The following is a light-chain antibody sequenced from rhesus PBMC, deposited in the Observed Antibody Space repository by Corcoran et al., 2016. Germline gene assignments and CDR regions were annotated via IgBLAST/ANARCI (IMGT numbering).Light chain of an antibody. CDR2: VAS. Sequence: DIQMSQSPSSLSASVGDKVTITCRASQGISNALAWYQQKPGKAPKLLIYVASSLESGVPSRFSGSRSGTDFTLTISSLRPEDFAAYYCQQGYSTPDSFGQGTKVEIK. CDR3: QQGYSTPDS. J-gene: IGKJ2*01. V-gene: IGKV1-33*02. CDR1: QGISNA.